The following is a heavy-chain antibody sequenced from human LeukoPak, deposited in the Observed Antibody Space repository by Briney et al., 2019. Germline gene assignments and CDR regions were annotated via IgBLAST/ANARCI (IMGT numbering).Heavy chain of an antibody. CDR2: IYHSGST. D-gene: IGHD2-15*01. CDR1: GYSISSGYY. Sequence: SETLSLTCAVSGYSISSGYYWGWIRQPPGKGLEWIGSIYHSGSTYYNPSLKSRVTISVDTSKNQFSIKLSSVTAEDTAVYYCARHSLLPGAYWGQGTLVTVSS. V-gene: IGHV4-38-2*01. J-gene: IGHJ4*02. CDR3: ARHSLLPGAY.